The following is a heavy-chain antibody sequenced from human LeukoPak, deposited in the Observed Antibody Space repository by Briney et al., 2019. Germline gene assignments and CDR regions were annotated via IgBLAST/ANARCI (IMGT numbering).Heavy chain of an antibody. D-gene: IGHD2-8*02. Sequence: PSETLSLTCGVYGGSFSGYYWSWIRQPPGKGLEWTGEVSQTGSGRTNYNPSLKSRVTISADASKNQFALELTSVTAADTAMYYCARVPLYWQDPFDLWGQGTLVTVSS. CDR1: GGSFSGYY. CDR2: VSQTGSGRT. CDR3: ARVPLYWQDPFDL. V-gene: IGHV4-34*01. J-gene: IGHJ5*02.